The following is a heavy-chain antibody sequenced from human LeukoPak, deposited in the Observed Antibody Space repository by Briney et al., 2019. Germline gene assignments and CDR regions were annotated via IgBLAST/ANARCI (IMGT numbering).Heavy chain of an antibody. D-gene: IGHD5-18*01. CDR3: ARDGLHTAHFDY. Sequence: GGSLRLSCAASGFTFSTYTMNWVRQAPGKGLEWVSTVSDSSDVHYSDSVKGRFTISRDNARNSLYLQMNSLRDEDTAVYYCARDGLHTAHFDYWGQGTLVIVSP. J-gene: IGHJ4*02. CDR1: GFTFSTYT. CDR2: VSDSSDV. V-gene: IGHV3-48*02.